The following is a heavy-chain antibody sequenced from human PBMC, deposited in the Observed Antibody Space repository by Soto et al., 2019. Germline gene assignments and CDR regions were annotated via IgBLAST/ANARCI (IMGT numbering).Heavy chain of an antibody. V-gene: IGHV4-59*01. J-gene: IGHJ5*02. D-gene: IGHD3-16*02. CDR2: IYYSGST. CDR1: GGSISSYY. Sequence: PSETLSLTCTVSGGSISSYYWSWIRQPPGKGLEWIGYIYYSGSTNYNPSLKSRVTISVDTSKNQFSLKLSSVTAADTAVYYCARSDRSNWFDPWGQGSLVTGSS. CDR3: ARSDRSNWFDP.